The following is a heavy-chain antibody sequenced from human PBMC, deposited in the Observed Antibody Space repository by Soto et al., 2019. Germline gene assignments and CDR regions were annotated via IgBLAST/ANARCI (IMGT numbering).Heavy chain of an antibody. CDR3: AKTMGAMIYAISVYGMDV. CDR1: GFTFSSFA. CDR2: ISGSADST. D-gene: IGHD2-8*01. J-gene: IGHJ6*02. Sequence: EVQLLESGGGLVQPGGSLRLSCAASGFTFSSFALNWVRQAPGKGLEWVSIISGSADSTFYADSVKGRFTISRDNSKNTLYLQINSLRAEDTAVYYCAKTMGAMIYAISVYGMDVWGQGTTVTVSS. V-gene: IGHV3-23*01.